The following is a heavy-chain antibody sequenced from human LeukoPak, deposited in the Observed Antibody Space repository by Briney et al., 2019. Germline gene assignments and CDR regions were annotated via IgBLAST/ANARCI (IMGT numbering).Heavy chain of an antibody. D-gene: IGHD1-26*01. CDR2: IHPADSDT. J-gene: IGHJ4*02. CDR1: GYTFTTNW. Sequence: GESLKSCCKGSGYTFTTNWIGWVRQLSGKGMEWMAIIHPADSDTRYSPSFQGQVSISVDKSISTAYLQWSSLKASDTAMYYCTMGWRGTYYDPASYWSQGTLIIVSS. CDR3: TMGWRGTYYDPASY. V-gene: IGHV5-51*01.